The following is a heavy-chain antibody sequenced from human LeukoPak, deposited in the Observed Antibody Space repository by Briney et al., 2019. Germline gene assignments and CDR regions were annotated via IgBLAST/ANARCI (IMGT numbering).Heavy chain of an antibody. CDR1: GFTFSSYA. Sequence: GGSLRLSCAASGFTFSSYAMHWVRQAPGKGLEWVAVISYDGSNKYYADSVKGRFTISRDNSKNTLYLQMKSLRAEDTAVYYCARDRLRWYANDAFDIWGQGTMVTVSS. V-gene: IGHV3-30-3*01. D-gene: IGHD4-23*01. CDR2: ISYDGSNK. CDR3: ARDRLRWYANDAFDI. J-gene: IGHJ3*02.